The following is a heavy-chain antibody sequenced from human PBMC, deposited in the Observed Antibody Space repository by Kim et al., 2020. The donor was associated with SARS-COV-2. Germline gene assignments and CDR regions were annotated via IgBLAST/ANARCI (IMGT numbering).Heavy chain of an antibody. CDR3: ARDRSEITIFGVVRYGMDV. CDR2: ISSSSSYI. Sequence: GGSLRLSCAASGFTFSSYSMNWVRQAPGKGLEWVSSISSSSSYIYYADSVKVRFTISRDNAKNSLYLQMNSLRAEDTAVYYCARDRSEITIFGVVRYGMDVWGQGTTVTVSS. CDR1: GFTFSSYS. V-gene: IGHV3-21*01. D-gene: IGHD3-3*01. J-gene: IGHJ6*02.